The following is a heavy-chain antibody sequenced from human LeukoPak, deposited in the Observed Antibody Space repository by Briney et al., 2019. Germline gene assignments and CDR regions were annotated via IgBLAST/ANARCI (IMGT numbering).Heavy chain of an antibody. CDR3: ARVRSYGSGFDY. D-gene: IGHD3-10*01. CDR2: ISGSGGST. J-gene: IGHJ4*02. V-gene: IGHV3-23*01. CDR1: GFIFSSYA. Sequence: SGGSLRLSCAASGFIFSSYAMTWVRQAPGKGLEWVSGISGSGGSTYYADSVKGRFIISRDSSKNTLYLQMNSLRAEDTALYYCARVRSYGSGFDYWGRGTLVTVSS.